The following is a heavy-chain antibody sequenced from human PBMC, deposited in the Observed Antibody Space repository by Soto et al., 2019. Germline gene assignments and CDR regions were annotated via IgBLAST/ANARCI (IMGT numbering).Heavy chain of an antibody. CDR2: ILYDGSKE. J-gene: IGHJ4*02. Sequence: GGSLRLSCTDSGFSFNTYVMDWVRQAPGKGLEWVARILYDGSKEYYADPVKGRFTISRDNSKNSLYLQMDRLRVEDTAVYFCAKGLAIMADHWGQGTPVTSPQ. CDR3: AKGLAIMADH. V-gene: IGHV3-30*18. CDR1: GFSFNTYV. D-gene: IGHD2-21*01.